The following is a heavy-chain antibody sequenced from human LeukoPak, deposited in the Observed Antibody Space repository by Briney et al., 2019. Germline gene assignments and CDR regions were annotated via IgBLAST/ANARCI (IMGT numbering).Heavy chain of an antibody. CDR3: ARSSSIAAPPGDY. J-gene: IGHJ4*02. CDR1: GGSISSSSYY. CDR2: IYYSGST. V-gene: IGHV4-39*01. D-gene: IGHD6-6*01. Sequence: SETVSLTCSVSGGSISSSSYYWGSIRQPPGKGLEWIGSIYYSGSTYYNPSLKSRVTISVDTSKNQFSLKLSSVTAADTAVYYCARSSSIAAPPGDYWGQGTLVTVSS.